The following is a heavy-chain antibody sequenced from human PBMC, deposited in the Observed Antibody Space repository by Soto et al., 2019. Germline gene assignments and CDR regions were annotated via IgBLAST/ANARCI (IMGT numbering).Heavy chain of an antibody. CDR1: GFSFSTYG. D-gene: IGHD6-13*01. CDR2: ISNDGSNK. CDR3: ARENEQIDY. V-gene: IGHV3-30*03. J-gene: IGHJ4*02. Sequence: PGGSLRLSCAASGFSFSTYGMHWVRQAPGKGLEWVAFISNDGSNKYYADSVKGRFTISRDNSKNTLYLQMNSLRAEDTAVYYCARENEQIDYWGQGTPVTVSS.